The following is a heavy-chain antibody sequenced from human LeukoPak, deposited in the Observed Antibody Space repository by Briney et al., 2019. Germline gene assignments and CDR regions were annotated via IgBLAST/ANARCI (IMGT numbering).Heavy chain of an antibody. V-gene: IGHV4-4*02. CDR1: GGSISSSNW. Sequence: SETLSLTCAVSGGSISSSNWWSWVRQPPGKGLEWIGEIYHSGSTNYNPSLKSRVTISVDKSKNQFSLKLSSVTAAATAVYYVERDFYGGGGSCHDYWGQGTLVTVPS. D-gene: IGHD2-15*01. CDR2: IYHSGST. J-gene: IGHJ4*02. CDR3: ERDFYGGGGSCHDY.